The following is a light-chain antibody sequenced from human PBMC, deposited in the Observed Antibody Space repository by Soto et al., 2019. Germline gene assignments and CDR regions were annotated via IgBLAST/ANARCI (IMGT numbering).Light chain of an antibody. J-gene: IGKJ5*01. V-gene: IGKV3-11*01. Sequence: VLTQFPAILPLSPGETATLSCGASQPVGFYLAWYQHKPGQAPRLLIYDASKRAIGIPARFSGSGSGTDFTLTISSLEPEDFAVYYCQQRGDWPPITFGQGTRLEIK. CDR3: QQRGDWPPIT. CDR1: QPVGFY. CDR2: DAS.